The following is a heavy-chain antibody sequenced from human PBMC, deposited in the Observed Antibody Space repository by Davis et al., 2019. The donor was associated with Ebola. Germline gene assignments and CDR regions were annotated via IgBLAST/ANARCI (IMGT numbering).Heavy chain of an antibody. J-gene: IGHJ2*01. CDR1: GGSIRNHY. CDR2: GYYGGRT. V-gene: IGHV4-59*11. D-gene: IGHD3-22*01. CDR3: ARSVFYDSTGYFVHWYYNL. Sequence: SETLSLTCTVSGGSIRNHYWSWIRQSPGKGLEWIGYGYYGGRTDYNPSLKSRALLSVDTSKNHFSLSLSSVTAADTAIYYCARSVFYDSTGYFVHWYYNLWGRGTLVTVSS.